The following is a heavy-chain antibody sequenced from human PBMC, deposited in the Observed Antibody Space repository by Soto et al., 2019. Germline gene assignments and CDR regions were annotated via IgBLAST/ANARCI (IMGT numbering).Heavy chain of an antibody. Sequence: SETLSLTCTVSGGSISSGGYYWSWIRQHPGKGLEWIGYIYYSGSTYYNPSLKSRVTISVDTSKNQFSLKLSSVTAADTAVYYCARGSSSNWFDPWGQGTLVTVSS. J-gene: IGHJ5*02. CDR3: ARGSSSNWFDP. CDR2: IYYSGST. D-gene: IGHD6-6*01. V-gene: IGHV4-31*03. CDR1: GGSISSGGYY.